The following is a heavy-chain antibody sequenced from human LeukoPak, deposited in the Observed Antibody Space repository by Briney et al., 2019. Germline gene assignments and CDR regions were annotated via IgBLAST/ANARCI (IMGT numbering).Heavy chain of an antibody. V-gene: IGHV4-39*02. CDR1: GGSISSSSYY. CDR3: ARDYSYGSADFDY. CDR2: IYYSGST. J-gene: IGHJ4*02. D-gene: IGHD5-18*01. Sequence: PSETLSLTCTVSGGSISSSSYYWGWIRQPPGKGLEWIGSIYYSGSTYYNPSLKSRVTISVDTSKNQFSLKLSSVTAADTAVYYCARDYSYGSADFDYWGQGTLVTVSS.